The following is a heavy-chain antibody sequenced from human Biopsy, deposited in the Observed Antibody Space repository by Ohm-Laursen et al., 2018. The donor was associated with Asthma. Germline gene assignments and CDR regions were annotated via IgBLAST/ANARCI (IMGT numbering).Heavy chain of an antibody. D-gene: IGHD3-3*01. CDR3: ARPFGVASPAAFDV. CDR1: GGSISSGGYY. CDR2: IYYSGTT. J-gene: IGHJ3*01. V-gene: IGHV4-31*03. Sequence: TLSLTCTVSGGSISSGGYYWSWIRQHPGKGLEWIGYIYYSGTTYYNPSLKSRVTMSVDTSKKHFSLKLSSETAADTAGYYCARPFGVASPAAFDVWGQGTMVTVSS.